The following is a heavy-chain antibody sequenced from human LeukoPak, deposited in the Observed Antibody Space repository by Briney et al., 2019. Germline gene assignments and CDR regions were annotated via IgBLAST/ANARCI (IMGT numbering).Heavy chain of an antibody. CDR1: GDSISNSDYY. J-gene: IGHJ3*02. D-gene: IGHD2-2*01. CDR2: IYYSGST. V-gene: IGHV4-39*07. CDR3: ARDRPGYCSSTSCRDAFDI. Sequence: SETLSLTCTVSGDSISNSDYYWGWIRQTPGKGLEWIGTIYYSGSTNYNPSLKSRVTISVDTSKNQFSLKLSSVTAADTAVYYCARDRPGYCSSTSCRDAFDIWGQGTMVTVSS.